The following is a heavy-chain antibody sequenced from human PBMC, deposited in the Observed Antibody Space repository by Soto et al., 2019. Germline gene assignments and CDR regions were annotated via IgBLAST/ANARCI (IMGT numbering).Heavy chain of an antibody. J-gene: IGHJ1*01. V-gene: IGHV3-30*03. Sequence: QVQLVESGGGGVQPGRSLRLSCAASGFNFRTYGIHWVRQAPGKGLEWVALISQDGSHSYDAHSVKGRFTTSRDNSQNKAFLQVNSLRADDTAVYFCARGTDYADLGNAEYFHPWGQGTLVTVSS. CDR2: ISQDGSHS. D-gene: IGHD4-17*01. CDR3: ARGTDYADLGNAEYFHP. CDR1: GFNFRTYG.